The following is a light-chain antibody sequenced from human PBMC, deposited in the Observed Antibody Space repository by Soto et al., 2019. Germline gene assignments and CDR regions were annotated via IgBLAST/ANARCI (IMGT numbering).Light chain of an antibody. CDR3: QQYNNWPQT. CDR1: QSVSSSY. CDR2: GPS. J-gene: IGKJ1*01. Sequence: EIVLTQSPGTLSLSPGERATLSCRASQSVSSSYLAWYQQKPGQAPRLLIFGPSTRATGVPGRFSGSGSGTEFTLTISSLQSEDFAVYYCQQYNNWPQTFGQGTKVDI. V-gene: IGKV3-15*01.